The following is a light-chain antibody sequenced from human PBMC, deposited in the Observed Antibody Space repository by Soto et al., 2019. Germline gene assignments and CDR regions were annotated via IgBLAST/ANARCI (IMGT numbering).Light chain of an antibody. J-gene: IGKJ2*01. CDR3: QQSYDTPYT. CDR2: AAS. Sequence: DIQMTHSPSSLSASVGDRVTITCRASQSISDYLNWFQQKPGKAPKLLIYAASSLQSGVPSRFSGSGSGTDFTLTISSLQTEDFATYYCQQSYDTPYTFGQGTKLEIK. V-gene: IGKV1-39*01. CDR1: QSISDY.